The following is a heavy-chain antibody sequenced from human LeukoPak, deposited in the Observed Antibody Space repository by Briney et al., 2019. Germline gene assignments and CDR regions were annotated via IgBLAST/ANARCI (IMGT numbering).Heavy chain of an antibody. CDR2: ISGSGGST. CDR1: GFTFSSYA. CDR3: AKDLLAYCSGGSCYSQNWFAP. Sequence: GGSLRLSCAASGFTFSSYAMSWVRQAPGKGLEWVSAISGSGGSTYYADSVKGRFTISRDNSKNTLYLQMNSLRAEDTAVYYCAKDLLAYCSGGSCYSQNWFAPWGQGTLVTVSS. V-gene: IGHV3-23*01. J-gene: IGHJ5*02. D-gene: IGHD2-15*01.